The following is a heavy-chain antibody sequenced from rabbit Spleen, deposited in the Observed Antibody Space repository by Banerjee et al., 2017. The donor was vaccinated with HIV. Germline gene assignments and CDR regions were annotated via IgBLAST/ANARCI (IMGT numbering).Heavy chain of an antibody. Sequence: QEQLVESGGGLVQPEGSLTLTCKASGIDFSSGYDMCWVRQAPGKGLEWIACIYTGNSKTYYTSWAKGRFTISKTSSTTVTLQMTSLTVADTATYFCARDAGRGPYIDGDFNLWGPGTLVTVS. J-gene: IGHJ4*01. D-gene: IGHD8-1*01. CDR3: ARDAGRGPYIDGDFNL. V-gene: IGHV1S45*01. CDR2: IYTGNSKT. CDR1: GIDFSSGYD.